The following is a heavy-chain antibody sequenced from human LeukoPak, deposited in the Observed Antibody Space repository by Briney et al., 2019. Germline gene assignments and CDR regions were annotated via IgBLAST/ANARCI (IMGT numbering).Heavy chain of an antibody. D-gene: IGHD5-12*01. Sequence: GGSLRLSCAASGFTFSSYSMNWVRQAPGKGLEWVSSISSNTSYIYYADSVKGRFTISRDNAKNSLYLQMNSLRAEDTAVYYCARDGSGYDWGRYYFDYWGQGTLVTVSS. CDR1: GFTFSSYS. CDR3: ARDGSGYDWGRYYFDY. CDR2: ISSNTSYI. V-gene: IGHV3-21*01. J-gene: IGHJ4*02.